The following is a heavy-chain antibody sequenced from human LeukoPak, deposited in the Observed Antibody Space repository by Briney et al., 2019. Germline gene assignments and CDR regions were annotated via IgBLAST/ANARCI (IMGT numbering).Heavy chain of an antibody. Sequence: SGGSLRLSCSASGFSFSNYAMYWVRQAPGKGLGWAANIKQGGSEKYYVDSVKGRFTISRDNAKNSLYLQMNSLRAEDTAVYYCARDFGLRCSGGTCYSVYYYGMDVWGKGTTVTVSS. CDR3: ARDFGLRCSGGTCYSVYYYGMDV. J-gene: IGHJ6*04. CDR1: GFSFSNYA. CDR2: IKQGGSEK. V-gene: IGHV3-7*03. D-gene: IGHD2-15*01.